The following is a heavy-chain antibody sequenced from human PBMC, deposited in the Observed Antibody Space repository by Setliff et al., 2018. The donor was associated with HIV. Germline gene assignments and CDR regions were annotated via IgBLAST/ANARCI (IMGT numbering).Heavy chain of an antibody. CDR2: IYYSGGT. J-gene: IGHJ4*02. D-gene: IGHD3-22*01. Sequence: SETLSLTCTVSGGSISRGDYYWSWIRQPPGKGLEWIGYIYYSGGTYYNPSLKSRVTISVDTSKNQFSLKLSSVTAADTAVYYCAREADYDPYYFDYWGQGTLVTVSS. CDR1: GGSISRGDYY. CDR3: AREADYDPYYFDY. V-gene: IGHV4-30-4*08.